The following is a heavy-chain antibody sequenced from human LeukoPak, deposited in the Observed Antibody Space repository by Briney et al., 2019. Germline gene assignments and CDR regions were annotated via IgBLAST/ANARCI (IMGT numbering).Heavy chain of an antibody. CDR2: MNPNSGNT. CDR3: AADYSNGGVLDY. J-gene: IGHJ4*02. V-gene: IGHV1-8*03. D-gene: IGHD4-11*01. CDR1: GYTFTSYD. Sequence: ASVKVSCKASGYTFTSYDINWVRQATGQGLEWMGWMNPNSGNTGYAQKFQGRVTITRNTPISTAYMELSSLRSEDTAVYYCAADYSNGGVLDYWGQGTLVTVSS.